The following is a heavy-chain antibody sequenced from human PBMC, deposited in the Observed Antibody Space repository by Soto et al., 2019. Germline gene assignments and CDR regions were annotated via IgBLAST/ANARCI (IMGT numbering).Heavy chain of an antibody. CDR3: AKDGGPAYCNSPGCSAEHFDY. V-gene: IGHV1-3*01. J-gene: IGHJ4*02. D-gene: IGHD2-2*01. Sequence: ASVKVSCKASGYTFTSYAMHWVRQAPGQRLEWMGWINAGNGNTKYSQKLQGRVTITRDTSASTAYMELSSLRHEDTAVYYCAKDGGPAYCNSPGCSAEHFDYWGRGTQVTVS. CDR2: INAGNGNT. CDR1: GYTFTSYA.